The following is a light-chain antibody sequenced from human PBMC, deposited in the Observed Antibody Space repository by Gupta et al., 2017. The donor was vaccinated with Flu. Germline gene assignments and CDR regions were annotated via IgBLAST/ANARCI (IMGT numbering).Light chain of an antibody. CDR1: QSISSY. CDR3: QQRYSTPRT. CDR2: AAS. V-gene: IGKV1-39*01. J-gene: IGKJ1*01. Sequence: EIHMTQSPSSLSASVGDRVTITCRASQSISSYLNWYQQKPGNAPKLLIYAASSLQSGVPSRFSGSGSGTDFTLPISSLQPEDFATYYCQQRYSTPRTFGQGTKVDIK.